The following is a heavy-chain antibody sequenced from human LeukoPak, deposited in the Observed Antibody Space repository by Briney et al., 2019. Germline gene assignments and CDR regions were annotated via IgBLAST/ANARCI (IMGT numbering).Heavy chain of an antibody. V-gene: IGHV4-59*08. CDR1: GGSISSYY. Sequence: SSETLSLTCTVSGGSISSYYWSWIRQPPGKGLEWIGYIYYSGSTNYSPSLKSRVTISLDTSKNQFSLKLSSVTAADTAVYYCARHRGTVVTFDYWGQGTLVTVSS. CDR3: ARHRGTVVTFDY. D-gene: IGHD4-23*01. J-gene: IGHJ4*02. CDR2: IYYSGST.